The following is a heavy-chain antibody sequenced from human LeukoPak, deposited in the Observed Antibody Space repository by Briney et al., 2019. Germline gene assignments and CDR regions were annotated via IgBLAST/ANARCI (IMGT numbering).Heavy chain of an antibody. CDR3: ARAPTDGSGSYYLEGLYYFDY. Sequence: PSETLSLTCTVSGGSISSSSYYWGWIRQPPGKGLEWIGSIYYSGSTYYNPSLKSRVTISVDTSKNQFSLKLSSVTAADTAVYYCARAPTDGSGSYYLEGLYYFDYWGQGTLVTVSS. CDR1: GGSISSSSYY. CDR2: IYYSGST. J-gene: IGHJ4*02. D-gene: IGHD3-10*01. V-gene: IGHV4-39*07.